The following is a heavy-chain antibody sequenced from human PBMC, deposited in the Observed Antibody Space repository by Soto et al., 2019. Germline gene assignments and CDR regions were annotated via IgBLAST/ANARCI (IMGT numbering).Heavy chain of an antibody. CDR1: GFTFSSYG. J-gene: IGHJ4*02. D-gene: IGHD3-16*01. CDR3: AKNDRGGLQYYFDY. V-gene: IGHV3-30*18. Sequence: QVQLVESGGGVVQPGRSLRLSCAASGFTFSSYGMHWVRQAPGKGLEWVAVISYDGSNKYYADSVKGRVTISRDNSKNTLYLQMNSLRAEDTAVYYCAKNDRGGLQYYFDYWGQGTLVTVSS. CDR2: ISYDGSNK.